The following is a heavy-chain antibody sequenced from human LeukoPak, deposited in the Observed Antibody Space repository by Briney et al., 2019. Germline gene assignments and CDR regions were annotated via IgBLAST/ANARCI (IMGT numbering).Heavy chain of an antibody. CDR1: GGSFSGYY. CDR3: ARGKRVVVVPAAWLDP. CDR2: INHSGST. J-gene: IGHJ5*02. D-gene: IGHD2-2*01. Sequence: SETLSLTCAVYGGSFSGYYWSWIRQPPGKGLEWIGEINHSGSTNYNPSLKSRVTISVDTSKNQFSLKLSSVTAADTAVYYCARGKRVVVVPAAWLDPWGQGTLVTVSS. V-gene: IGHV4-34*01.